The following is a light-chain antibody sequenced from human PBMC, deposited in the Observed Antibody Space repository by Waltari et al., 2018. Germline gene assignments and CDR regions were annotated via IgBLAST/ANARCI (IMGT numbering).Light chain of an antibody. CDR2: KNN. V-gene: IGLV1-47*01. CDR3: AAWDDSLSSLV. Sequence: QSVLTQPPSASGTPGPRVTISCSGSSSNIGNNYVYWYQHLPGAAPKLLIFKNNQRPAGVPDRFSDSKSGTSASLAISGLRSEDEADYYCAAWDDSLSSLVFGGGTKLSVL. CDR1: SSNIGNNY. J-gene: IGLJ3*02.